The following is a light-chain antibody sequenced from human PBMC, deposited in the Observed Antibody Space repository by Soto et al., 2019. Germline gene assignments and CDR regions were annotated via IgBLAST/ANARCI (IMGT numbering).Light chain of an antibody. Sequence: IVLTQSPATLSLSPGEGATLSCRASQSVSTYLVWYQQKGGQAPRLLIYDASSRATGIPARFSGSGSGTDFTLTISNLEPEDFAVYYCQQRSDWPTFGGGTTVEIK. J-gene: IGKJ4*01. CDR3: QQRSDWPT. V-gene: IGKV3-11*01. CDR1: QSVSTY. CDR2: DAS.